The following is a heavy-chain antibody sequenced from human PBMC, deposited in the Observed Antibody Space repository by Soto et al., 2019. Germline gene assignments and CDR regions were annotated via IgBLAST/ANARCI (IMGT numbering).Heavy chain of an antibody. CDR2: INEDGSEK. CDR1: GFTVSIYW. Sequence: EVQLVESGGGLVQPGGSLRLSCAASGFTVSIYWMKWVRQTPVKGLEWVANINEDGSEKNYVDSVRGRFTISRGNAKISLYLQMSGLRAEDTAIYYCARGPGGSNDGTFNYWGQGALVTVSS. J-gene: IGHJ4*02. D-gene: IGHD2-15*01. V-gene: IGHV3-7*05. CDR3: ARGPGGSNDGTFNY.